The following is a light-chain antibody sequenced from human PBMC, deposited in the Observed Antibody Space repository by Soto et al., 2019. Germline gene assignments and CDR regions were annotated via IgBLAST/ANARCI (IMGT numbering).Light chain of an antibody. Sequence: DIQLTQSPSSLSASIGDRVTITCRASQVISNYLAWYQQRPGKAPKLLIFDASTLPSGVPSRFSGSGSGTDSTLTISGLQPEDVATYYCQAFKSAPRTFGQGTRVDIK. CDR1: QVISNY. CDR2: DAS. CDR3: QAFKSAPRT. J-gene: IGKJ1*01. V-gene: IGKV1-27*01.